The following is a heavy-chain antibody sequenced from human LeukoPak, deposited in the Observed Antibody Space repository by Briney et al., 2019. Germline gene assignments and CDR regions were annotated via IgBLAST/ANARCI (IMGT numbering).Heavy chain of an antibody. CDR1: GGSISSYY. V-gene: IGHV4-59*01. D-gene: IGHD6-6*01. Sequence: SETLSLTCTVSGGSISSYYWSWIRQPPGKGLEWIGYIYYSGSTNYNPSLKSRVTISVDTSKNQFSLKLSSVTAADTAVYYCARRASYTSSFFDYWGQGTLVTVSS. CDR2: IYYSGST. CDR3: ARRASYTSSFFDY. J-gene: IGHJ4*02.